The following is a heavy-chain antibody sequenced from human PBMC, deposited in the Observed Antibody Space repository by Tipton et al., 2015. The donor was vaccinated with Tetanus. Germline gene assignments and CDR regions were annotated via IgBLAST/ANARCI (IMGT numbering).Heavy chain of an antibody. J-gene: IGHJ3*01. D-gene: IGHD6-19*01. CDR2: IKEDGNEQ. Sequence: GSLRLSCAASGFTFSSDAMTWVRQAPGKGLEWVANIKEDGNEQYYVDSVKGRLTISRDNAKNSLFLQMDGLRGDDTAVYYCAREGQWLGSDAFDVWGRGTMVTVSS. CDR1: GFTFSSDA. V-gene: IGHV3-7*01. CDR3: AREGQWLGSDAFDV.